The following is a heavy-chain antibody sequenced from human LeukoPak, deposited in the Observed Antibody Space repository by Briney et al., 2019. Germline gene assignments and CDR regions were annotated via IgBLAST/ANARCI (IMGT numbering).Heavy chain of an antibody. J-gene: IGHJ5*02. D-gene: IGHD3-10*01. CDR3: ARSSQRTIVLGVIINGLEGWFDP. V-gene: IGHV1-69*13. CDR1: GGTFSSYA. Sequence: PRASVKVSCKASGGTFSSYAISWVRQAPGQGLEWMGGIIPIFGTASYAQKFQGRVTITADESTSTAYMELSSLRSEDTAVYYCARSSQRTIVLGVIINGLEGWFDPWGQRTLVTVSS. CDR2: IIPIFGTA.